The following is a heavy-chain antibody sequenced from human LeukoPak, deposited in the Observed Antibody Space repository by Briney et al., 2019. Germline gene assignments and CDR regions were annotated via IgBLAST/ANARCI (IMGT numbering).Heavy chain of an antibody. Sequence: ASVTVSFKASGYTFTGYYMHWVRQAPGQGLEWMGWINPNSGGTNYAQKFQGRVTMTRDTSISTAYMELSRLRSDDTAVYYCARAYVVVPAAMDDYWGQGTLVTVSS. J-gene: IGHJ4*02. V-gene: IGHV1-2*02. D-gene: IGHD2-2*01. CDR1: GYTFTGYY. CDR2: INPNSGGT. CDR3: ARAYVVVPAAMDDY.